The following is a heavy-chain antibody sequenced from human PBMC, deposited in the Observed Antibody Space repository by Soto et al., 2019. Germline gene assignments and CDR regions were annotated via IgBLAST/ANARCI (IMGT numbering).Heavy chain of an antibody. J-gene: IGHJ4*02. V-gene: IGHV4-4*02. CDR3: ARVEAAAGKIDY. CDR2: IYHSGST. Sequence: QVQLQESGPGLVKPSGTLSLTCAVSGGSISSSNWWSWVRQPPGKGLEWTGEIYHSGSTNYNPSLKGRVTISVDKSKNQFSLKLSSVTAADTAVYYCARVEAAAGKIDYWGQGTLVTVSS. D-gene: IGHD6-13*01. CDR1: GGSISSSNW.